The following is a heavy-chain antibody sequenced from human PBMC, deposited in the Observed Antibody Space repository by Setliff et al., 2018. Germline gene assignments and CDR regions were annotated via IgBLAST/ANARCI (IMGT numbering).Heavy chain of an antibody. J-gene: IGHJ2*01. CDR3: AKDQPYYDILTGYYSGWYFDL. CDR1: GFTFRGFA. V-gene: IGHV3-30*02. Sequence: LRLSCAASGFTFRGFAMHWVRQAPGKGLEWVAFIRYDGNNKYYADSVKGRFTISRDNSKNTLYLQMNSLRAEDTAVYYCAKDQPYYDILTGYYSGWYFDLWGRGTLVTVSS. CDR2: IRYDGNNK. D-gene: IGHD3-9*01.